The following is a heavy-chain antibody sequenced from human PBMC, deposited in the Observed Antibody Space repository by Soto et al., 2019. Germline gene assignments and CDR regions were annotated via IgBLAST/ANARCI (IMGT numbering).Heavy chain of an antibody. J-gene: IGHJ6*03. D-gene: IGHD3-10*01. CDR2: INHSGST. CDR3: ARAVRGVPSRYYYYYMDV. Sequence: QVQLQQWGAGLLKPSETLSLTCAVYGGSFSGYYWSWIRQPPGKGLEWIGEINHSGSTNYNPSLKSRVTILVDTSKNQFSLKLSSVTAADTAVYYCARAVRGVPSRYYYYYMDVWGKGTTVTVSS. CDR1: GGSFSGYY. V-gene: IGHV4-34*01.